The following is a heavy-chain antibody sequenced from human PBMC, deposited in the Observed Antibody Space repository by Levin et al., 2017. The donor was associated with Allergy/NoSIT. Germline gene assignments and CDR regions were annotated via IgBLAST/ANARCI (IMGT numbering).Heavy chain of an antibody. CDR2: IYSGGST. J-gene: IGHJ3*02. D-gene: IGHD2/OR15-2a*01. CDR1: GFTVSSNY. CDR3: ARRNTNGAFDI. V-gene: IGHV3-66*04. Sequence: PGGSLRLSCAASGFTVSSNYMSWVRQGPGEGLEWVSVIYSGGSTYYADSVKGRFTISRDNSKNTLYLQMNSLSAEDTAVYYCARRNTNGAFDIWGQGTMVTVSS.